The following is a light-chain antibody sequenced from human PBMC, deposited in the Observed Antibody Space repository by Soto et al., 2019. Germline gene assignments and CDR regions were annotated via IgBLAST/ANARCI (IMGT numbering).Light chain of an antibody. CDR2: AAS. V-gene: IGKV1-27*01. CDR1: EGISNY. J-gene: IGKJ4*01. Sequence: DIQMTQSPSSLSASVGDRVTITCRASEGISNYLAWYQQKPGKVPKLLIYAASTLQSGVPSRFSGSGSGTDFTLTISSLQPEDVATYYCQKYNSAPPLTFGGGTKVEIK. CDR3: QKYNSAPPLT.